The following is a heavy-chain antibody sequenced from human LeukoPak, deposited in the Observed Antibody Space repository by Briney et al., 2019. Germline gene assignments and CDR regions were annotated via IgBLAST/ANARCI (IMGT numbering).Heavy chain of an antibody. V-gene: IGHV3-23*01. CDR2: ISGSGGST. CDR1: GFTFSSYA. CDR3: AKGYCSGGSCYSFRYGMDV. D-gene: IGHD2-15*01. Sequence: PGGSLRLSCAASGFTFSSYAMSWVRQAPGKGLEWVSAISGSGGSTYYADSVKGRFTISRDNSKNTLYLQMNSLRAEDMAVYYCAKGYCSGGSCYSFRYGMDVWGQGTTVTVSS. J-gene: IGHJ6*02.